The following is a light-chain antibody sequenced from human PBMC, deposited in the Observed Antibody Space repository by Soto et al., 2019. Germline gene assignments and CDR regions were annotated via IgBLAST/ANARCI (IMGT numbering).Light chain of an antibody. V-gene: IGKV1-5*03. CDR1: QSISSW. Sequence: DIQMTQSPSTLSASVGDRVTITCRASQSISSWLAWYQQKPGKAPKLLIYKASSLESGGPSRFSGSGSGTAVTLTSSSLEHDDFASYYCQQYNSYWTFGQGTKVEIK. J-gene: IGKJ1*01. CDR3: QQYNSYWT. CDR2: KAS.